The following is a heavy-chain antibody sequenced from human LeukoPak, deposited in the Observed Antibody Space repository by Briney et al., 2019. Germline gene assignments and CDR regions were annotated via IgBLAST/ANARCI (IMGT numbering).Heavy chain of an antibody. CDR1: GFTFSSYA. D-gene: IGHD2-15*01. CDR3: AREADCSGGSCYRGAFDI. Sequence: GGSLRLSCAASGFTFSSYATHWVRQAPGKGREWVAVIWHDGSNEYYAHSATGRFTISRDNSKNTLFLQMNSLRAEDTAVYSCAREADCSGGSCYRGAFDIWGQGTMVTVSS. CDR2: IWHDGSNE. V-gene: IGHV3-33*02. J-gene: IGHJ3*02.